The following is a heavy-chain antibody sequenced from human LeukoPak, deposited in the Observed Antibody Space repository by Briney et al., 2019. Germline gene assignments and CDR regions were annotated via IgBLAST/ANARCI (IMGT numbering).Heavy chain of an antibody. V-gene: IGHV3-21*04. Sequence: PGGSLRLSCAASGFTFSSYSMNWVRQAPGKGLEWVSSISSSSSYIYYADSVKGRFTISRDNSKNTLYLQMNSLRAEDTAVYFCAKNVRDSNDYYHPFDYWGQGALVTVSS. CDR1: GFTFSSYS. D-gene: IGHD3-22*01. CDR3: AKNVRDSNDYYHPFDY. CDR2: ISSSSSYI. J-gene: IGHJ4*02.